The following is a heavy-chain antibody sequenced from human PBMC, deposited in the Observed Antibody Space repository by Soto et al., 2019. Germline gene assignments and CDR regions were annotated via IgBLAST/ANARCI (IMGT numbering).Heavy chain of an antibody. V-gene: IGHV1-3*01. J-gene: IGHJ6*03. CDR3: ARGPRIAVAGTEDYYYYYYMDV. Sequence: ASVKVSCKASGYTFTSYAMHWVRQAPGQRLEWMGWINAGNGNTKYSQKFQGRVTITRDTSASTAYMELSSLRSEDTAVYYCARGPRIAVAGTEDYYYYYYMDVWGKGTTVTVSS. CDR2: INAGNGNT. D-gene: IGHD6-19*01. CDR1: GYTFTSYA.